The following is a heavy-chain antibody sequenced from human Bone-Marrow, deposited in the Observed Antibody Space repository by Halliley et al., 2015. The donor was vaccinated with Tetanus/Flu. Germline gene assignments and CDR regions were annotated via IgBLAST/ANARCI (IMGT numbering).Heavy chain of an antibody. CDR3: ARVGVQLYGMDV. V-gene: IGHV3-48*03. D-gene: IGHD3-10*01. CDR2: ISNSGRTV. Sequence: EWVAYISNSGRTVDYADSVKGRFTISRDNAKNSLYLQMSSLRVEDTARYYCARVGVQLYGMDVWGQGTTVTVSS. J-gene: IGHJ6*02.